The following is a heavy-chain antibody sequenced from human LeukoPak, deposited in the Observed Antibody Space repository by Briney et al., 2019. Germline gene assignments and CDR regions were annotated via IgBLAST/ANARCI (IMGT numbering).Heavy chain of an antibody. CDR2: IHPEGNEK. Sequence: GGSLRLSWAVSGFTFSNFWMSWVRQAPGRGLEWVANIHPEGNEKYHVESVKGRFAISRDNARNSLFLQMNGLRVEDTAVYYCARDPGYYDSSGYYYLDYWGQGTLVTVSS. V-gene: IGHV3-7*01. J-gene: IGHJ4*02. D-gene: IGHD3-22*01. CDR3: ARDPGYYDSSGYYYLDY. CDR1: GFTFSNFW.